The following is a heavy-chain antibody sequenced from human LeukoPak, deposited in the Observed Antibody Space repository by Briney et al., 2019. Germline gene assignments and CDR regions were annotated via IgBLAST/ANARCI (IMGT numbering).Heavy chain of an antibody. D-gene: IGHD5-24*01. CDR3: ARDGYSAEYFQH. Sequence: GGSLRLSCAASGFIVSSNYMSWVRQAPGEGLEWVSIIHSGGSTFYADSVKGRFTISRDDSKNTLYLQMNSLRAEDTAVYYCARDGYSAEYFQHWGQGTLVTVSS. J-gene: IGHJ1*01. V-gene: IGHV3-53*01. CDR2: IHSGGST. CDR1: GFIVSSNY.